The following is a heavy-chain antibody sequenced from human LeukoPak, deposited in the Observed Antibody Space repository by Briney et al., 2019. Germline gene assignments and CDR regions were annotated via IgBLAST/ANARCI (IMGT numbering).Heavy chain of an antibody. CDR2: IWYDGSNK. Sequence: GGSLRLSCAASGFTFSSYGMHWVRQAPGKGLEWVAVIWYDGSNKYYADSVKGRFTISRDNSKNTLYLQMNSLRAEDTAVYYCARGGGVGHREEYYFDYWGQGTLVTVSS. J-gene: IGHJ4*02. CDR3: ARGGGVGHREEYYFDY. CDR1: GFTFSSYG. D-gene: IGHD1-26*01. V-gene: IGHV3-33*01.